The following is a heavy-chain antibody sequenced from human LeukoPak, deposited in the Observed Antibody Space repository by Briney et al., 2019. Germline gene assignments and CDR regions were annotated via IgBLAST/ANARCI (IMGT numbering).Heavy chain of an antibody. CDR3: AREWDRYSGSYLSGAFDI. CDR2: ISAYNGNT. Sequence: ASVKVSCKASGYTFTCYGISWVRQAPGQGLEWMGWISAYNGNTHYAQKLQGRVTMTTDTSTSTAYMELSSLRSEDTAVYYCAREWDRYSGSYLSGAFDIWGQGTMVTVSS. CDR1: GYTFTCYG. J-gene: IGHJ3*02. D-gene: IGHD1-26*01. V-gene: IGHV1-18*01.